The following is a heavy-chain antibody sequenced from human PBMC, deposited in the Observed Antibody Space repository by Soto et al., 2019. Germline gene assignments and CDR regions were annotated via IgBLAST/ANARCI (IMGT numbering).Heavy chain of an antibody. CDR2: IYHGVST. CDR3: AKVLHWVPYYYDSRPYTFEKWFDP. Sequence: SETLSLTCAVSGYSISSGYYWGWLRQPPGKGLEWIGSIYHGVSTYYNPSLNSRVTLSIDMTNNHVSLILNSVTDADTAVYYFAKVLHWVPYYYDSRPYTFEKWFDPWGQGTLVTVSS. D-gene: IGHD3-22*01. V-gene: IGHV4-38-2*01. J-gene: IGHJ5*02. CDR1: GYSISSGYY.